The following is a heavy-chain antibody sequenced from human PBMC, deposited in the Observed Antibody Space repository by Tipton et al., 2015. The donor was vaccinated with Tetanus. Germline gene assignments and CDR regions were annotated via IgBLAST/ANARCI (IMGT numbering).Heavy chain of an antibody. CDR3: ARDIAIVRARDWYFDV. CDR1: GFTFRSYG. Sequence: QVQLVQSGGGVVQPERSLRLSCAASGFTFRSYGMHWVRQAPGKGLEWVALIWYDGSNKNYADSVKGRFTISRDNSKNTLYLQMNSLSAEDTAVYYCARDIAIVRARDWYFDVWGRGTLVTVSS. J-gene: IGHJ2*01. D-gene: IGHD2/OR15-2a*01. CDR2: IWYDGSNK. V-gene: IGHV3-33*01.